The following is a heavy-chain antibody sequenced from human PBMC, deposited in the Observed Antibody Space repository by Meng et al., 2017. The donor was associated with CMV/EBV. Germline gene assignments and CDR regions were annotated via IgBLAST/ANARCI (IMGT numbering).Heavy chain of an antibody. J-gene: IGHJ3*01. CDR1: GGSFSGYY. CDR2: INHSGST. V-gene: IGHV4-34*01. Sequence: GSLRLSCAVYGGSFSGYYWSWIRQPPGKGLEWIGEINHSGSTNYNPSLKSRVTISVDTSKNQFSLKLSSVTAADTAVYYCAREYCSSTSCYSDAFDFWGQGTMVTVSS. D-gene: IGHD2-2*01. CDR3: AREYCSSTSCYSDAFDF.